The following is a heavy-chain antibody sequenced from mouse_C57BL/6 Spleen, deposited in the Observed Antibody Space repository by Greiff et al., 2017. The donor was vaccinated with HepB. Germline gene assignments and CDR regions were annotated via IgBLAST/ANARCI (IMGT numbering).Heavy chain of an antibody. CDR2: IHPNSGST. Sequence: QVQLQQSGAELVKPGASVKLSCKASGYTFTSYWMHWVKQRPGQGLEWIGMIHPNSGSTNYNEKFKSKATLTVDKSSSTAYMQLSSLTSEDSAVYYCAKSTMVTTREVYYAMDYWGQGTSVTVSS. CDR1: GYTFTSYW. V-gene: IGHV1-64*01. CDR3: AKSTMVTTREVYYAMDY. J-gene: IGHJ4*01. D-gene: IGHD2-2*01.